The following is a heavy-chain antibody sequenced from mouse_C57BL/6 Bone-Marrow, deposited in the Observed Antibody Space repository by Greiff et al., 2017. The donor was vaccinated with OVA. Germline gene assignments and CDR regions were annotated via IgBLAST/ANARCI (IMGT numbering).Heavy chain of an antibody. J-gene: IGHJ2*01. D-gene: IGHD1-1*01. Sequence: EVHLVESGEGLVKPGGSLKLSCAASGFTFSSYAMSWVRQTPEKRLEWVAYISSGGDYIYYAATVKGRFTISRDNARNTLYLQMSSLKSEDTAMYYCTRGRYGSSFLDYWGQGTTLTVSS. CDR2: ISSGGDYI. V-gene: IGHV5-9-1*02. CDR1: GFTFSSYA. CDR3: TRGRYGSSFLDY.